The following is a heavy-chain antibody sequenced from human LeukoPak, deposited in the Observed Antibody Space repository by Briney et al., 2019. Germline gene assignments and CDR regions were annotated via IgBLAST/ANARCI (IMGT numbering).Heavy chain of an antibody. D-gene: IGHD6-19*01. CDR3: ARPLIAVTGTNAFDV. CDR1: GFTFSSYA. CDR2: ISYDGSLK. V-gene: IGHV3-30*04. Sequence: GGSLRLSCAASGFTFSSYAIHWVRQAPGKGLEWVAVISYDGSLKFYADSVKGRFTISRDNSKNTLYLQMSSLRAEDTAVYYCARPLIAVTGTNAFDVWGQGTMVTVSS. J-gene: IGHJ3*01.